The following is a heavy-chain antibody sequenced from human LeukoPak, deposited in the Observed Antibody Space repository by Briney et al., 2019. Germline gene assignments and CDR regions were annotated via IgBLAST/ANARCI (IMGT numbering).Heavy chain of an antibody. CDR3: ARLYGGYYYDSSGYPAYWY. Sequence: VKVSCKASGGTFSSYAISWVRQAPGQGLVWMGGIIPIFGTANYAQKFQGRVTITADESTSTAYMELSSLRSEDTAVYYCARLYGGYYYDSSGYPAYWYWGQGTLVTVSS. J-gene: IGHJ4*02. V-gene: IGHV1-69*13. CDR1: GGTFSSYA. CDR2: IIPIFGTA. D-gene: IGHD3-22*01.